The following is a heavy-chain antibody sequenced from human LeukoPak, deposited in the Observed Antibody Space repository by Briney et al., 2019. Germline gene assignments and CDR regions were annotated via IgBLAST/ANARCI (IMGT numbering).Heavy chain of an antibody. CDR1: GFTFSSYA. Sequence: GGSLRLSCAASGFTFSSYAMHWVRQAPGKGLEWVAVITYDGSNKYYADSVKGRFTISRDNSKNTLYLQMNSLRAEDTAVYYCARDIECSSTSCRPYYYYGMGVWGQGTTVTVSS. V-gene: IGHV3-30*04. J-gene: IGHJ6*02. D-gene: IGHD2-2*01. CDR2: ITYDGSNK. CDR3: ARDIECSSTSCRPYYYYGMGV.